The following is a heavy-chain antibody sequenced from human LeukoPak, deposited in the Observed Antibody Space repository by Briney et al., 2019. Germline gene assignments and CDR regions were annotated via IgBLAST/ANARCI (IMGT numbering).Heavy chain of an antibody. Sequence: GASVKVSCKASGYTFTSYYMHWVRQAPGQGLEWMGIINPSGGSTSYAQKFQGRVTMTRDMSTSTDYMELSSLRSVDTAVYYCARDNSMEDTAWWFDPWGQGTLVTVSS. V-gene: IGHV1-46*01. CDR2: INPSGGST. J-gene: IGHJ5*02. CDR1: GYTFTSYY. CDR3: ARDNSMEDTAWWFDP. D-gene: IGHD1-1*01.